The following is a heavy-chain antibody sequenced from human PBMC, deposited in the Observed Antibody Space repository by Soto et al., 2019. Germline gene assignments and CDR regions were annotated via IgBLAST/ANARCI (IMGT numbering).Heavy chain of an antibody. J-gene: IGHJ4*02. CDR3: AGVVTSPSLGLLRLDD. CDR2: NNESGSI. D-gene: IGHD5-18*01. Sequence: SETLSLTCTVYGGSISSGGYYWSWIRQHPGKGREGIGYNNESGSIYSNLYLQVRITISVYTSKYPFSLKPSTATAAATAVCYCAGVVTSPSLGLLRLDDWGQGTLVTVSS. CDR1: GGSISSGGYY. V-gene: IGHV4-31*03.